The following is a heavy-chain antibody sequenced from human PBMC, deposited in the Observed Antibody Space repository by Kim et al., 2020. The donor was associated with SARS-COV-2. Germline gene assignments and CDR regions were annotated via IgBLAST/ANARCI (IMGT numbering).Heavy chain of an antibody. CDR3: ARELGYCSSTSCYGWFDP. V-gene: IGHV1-8*01. CDR2: MNPNSGNT. D-gene: IGHD2-2*01. Sequence: ASVKVSCKASGYTFTSYDINWVRQATGQGLEWMGWMNPNSGNTGYAQKFQGRVTMTRNTSISTAYMELSSLRSEDTAVYYCARELGYCSSTSCYGWFDPWGQGTLVTVSS. CDR1: GYTFTSYD. J-gene: IGHJ5*02.